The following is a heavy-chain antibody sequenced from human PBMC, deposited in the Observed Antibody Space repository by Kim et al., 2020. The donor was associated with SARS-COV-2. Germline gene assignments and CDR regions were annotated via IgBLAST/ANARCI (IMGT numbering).Heavy chain of an antibody. CDR1: GFTFSGFW. V-gene: IGHV3-7*01. CDR2: INEDGSDK. J-gene: IGHJ4*02. Sequence: GGSLRLSCVASGFTFSGFWMTWVRQAPGKGLQWVANINEDGSDKHYADSVKGRFTISRDNAQNSLYLQMNSLRAEDTAVYYCTRPRSDFWGRGTLVTVPS. CDR3: TRPRSDF.